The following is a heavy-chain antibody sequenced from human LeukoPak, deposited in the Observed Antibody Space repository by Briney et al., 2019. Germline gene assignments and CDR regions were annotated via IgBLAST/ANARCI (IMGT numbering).Heavy chain of an antibody. V-gene: IGHV1-2*02. CDR2: INPNSGGT. D-gene: IGHD2-15*01. CDR1: GYTFTGYY. CDR3: ARGGAGEGYCSSSSCYGHDY. Sequence: VASVKVSCKASGYTFTGYYMHWVRQAPGQGLEWMGWINPNSGGTNYAQKFQGRVTMTRDTSISAAYMELSRLRSDDTAVYYCARGGAGEGYCSSSSCYGHDYWGQGTLVTVSS. J-gene: IGHJ4*02.